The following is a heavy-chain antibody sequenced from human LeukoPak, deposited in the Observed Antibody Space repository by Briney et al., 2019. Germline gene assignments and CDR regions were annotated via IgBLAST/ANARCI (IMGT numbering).Heavy chain of an antibody. Sequence: GGSLRLSCAASRFTFSSYSMNWVRQAPGKGLEWVSSISSSSSYIYYADSVKGRFTISRDNAKNSLYLQMNSLRAEDTAVYYCARDRLVVTYDYWGQGTLVTVSS. V-gene: IGHV3-21*01. CDR1: RFTFSSYS. J-gene: IGHJ4*02. CDR2: ISSSSSYI. D-gene: IGHD4-23*01. CDR3: ARDRLVVTYDY.